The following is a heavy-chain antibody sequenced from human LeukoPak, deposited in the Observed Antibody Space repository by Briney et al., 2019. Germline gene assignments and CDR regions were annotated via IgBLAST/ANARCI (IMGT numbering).Heavy chain of an antibody. CDR1: GFTFTSYS. D-gene: IGHD1-26*01. CDR3: AEDQRWESPHYLDS. J-gene: IGHJ4*02. Sequence: GGSLRLSCAASGFTFTSYSMNWVRQAPGKGLEWVSTISGGGGSTYYADSVKGRFTISRDNSKNTLYVQMNSLRDEDTAVYYCAEDQRWESPHYLDSWGQGTLVTVSS. V-gene: IGHV3-23*01. CDR2: ISGGGGST.